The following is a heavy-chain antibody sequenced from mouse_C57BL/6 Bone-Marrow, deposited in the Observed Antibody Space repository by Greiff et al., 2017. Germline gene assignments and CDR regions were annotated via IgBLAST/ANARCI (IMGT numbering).Heavy chain of an antibody. CDR2: ISYDGSN. V-gene: IGHV3-6*01. CDR1: GYSITSGYY. D-gene: IGHD2-2*01. CDR3: AKLGLRRGLDY. J-gene: IGHJ2*01. Sequence: EVKLMESGPGLVKPSQSLSLTCSATGYSITSGYYWNWLRQFPGNKLEWMGYISYDGSNNYNPSLKNRISITRDTSKNQFFLKLNSVTTEDTATYYCAKLGLRRGLDYWGQGTTLTVSS.